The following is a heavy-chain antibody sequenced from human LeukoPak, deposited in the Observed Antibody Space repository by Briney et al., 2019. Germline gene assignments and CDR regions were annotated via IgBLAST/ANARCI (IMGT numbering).Heavy chain of an antibody. D-gene: IGHD6-19*01. J-gene: IGHJ4*02. CDR3: ASEDSGWYVDY. V-gene: IGHV1-2*02. Sequence: ASVKVSCKASGYTFTDYYMHWVRQAPGQGLEWMGWINPNSAGTNYAQKFEGRVTMTRDTSISTAYMELSRLRSDDTAVYYCASEDSGWYVDYWGQGTLVTVSS. CDR1: GYTFTDYY. CDR2: INPNSAGT.